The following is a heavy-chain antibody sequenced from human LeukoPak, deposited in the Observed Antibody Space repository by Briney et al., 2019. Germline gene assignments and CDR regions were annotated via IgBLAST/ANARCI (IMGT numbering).Heavy chain of an antibody. CDR2: ISSDGGTT. D-gene: IGHD6-19*01. CDR1: GFSFSVYW. Sequence: PGGSLRLSCAASGFSFSVYWMNWVRQAPGKGLVWVSRISSDGGTTTYADSVKGRFTSSRDNAKNTLYLQMNSQRAEDTAVYYCARGLYTSADYWGQGTLVTVSS. V-gene: IGHV3-74*01. J-gene: IGHJ4*02. CDR3: ARGLYTSADY.